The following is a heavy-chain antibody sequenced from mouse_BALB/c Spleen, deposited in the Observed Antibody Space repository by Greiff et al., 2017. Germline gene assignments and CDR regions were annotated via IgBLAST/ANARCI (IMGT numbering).Heavy chain of an antibody. CDR3: TRQSY. CDR2: IYPSDSYT. J-gene: IGHJ2*01. Sequence: QVQLQQPGAELVRPGASVKLSCKASGYTFTSYWINWVKQRPGQGLEWIGNIYPSDSYTNYNQKFKDKATLTVDKSSSTAYMQLSSPTSEDSAVYYCTRQSYWGQGTTLTVSS. V-gene: IGHV1-69*02. CDR1: GYTFTSYW.